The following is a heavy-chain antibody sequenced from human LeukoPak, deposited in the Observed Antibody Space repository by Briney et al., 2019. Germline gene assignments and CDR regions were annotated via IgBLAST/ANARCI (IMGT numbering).Heavy chain of an antibody. CDR1: GFTFSSYS. CDR3: ARERGIQLWTTWDYYFDY. CDR2: ISSSSSTI. Sequence: GGSLRLSCAASGFTFSSYSMNWVRQAPGKGLEWVSYISSSSSTIYYADSVKGRFTISRDNAKNSLYLQMNSLRDEDTAVYYCARERGIQLWTTWDYYFDYWGQGTLVTASS. J-gene: IGHJ4*02. V-gene: IGHV3-48*02. D-gene: IGHD5-18*01.